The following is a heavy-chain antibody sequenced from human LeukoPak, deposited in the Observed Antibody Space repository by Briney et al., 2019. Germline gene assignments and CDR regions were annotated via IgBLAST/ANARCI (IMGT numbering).Heavy chain of an antibody. Sequence: PGWSLRLSCAASGFTFSSIHMVWVRQAPGKGLEWVSVTYTGGNSYYADSVKGRFIISKDNAKNTLYLQMNSLRAEDTAVYYCTRPESSSSLACDHWGQGTLVTVSS. V-gene: IGHV3-53*01. CDR1: GFTFSSIH. CDR2: TYTGGNS. CDR3: TRPESSSSLACDH. J-gene: IGHJ4*02. D-gene: IGHD2-2*01.